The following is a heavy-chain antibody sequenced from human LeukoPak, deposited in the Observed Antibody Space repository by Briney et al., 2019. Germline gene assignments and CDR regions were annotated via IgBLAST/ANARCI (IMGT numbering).Heavy chain of an antibody. Sequence: PGGSLRLSCVASGFTFSSHGMHWVRQAPGKGLEWVAVIWYDGSEKYYADSVKGRFIISRDNSKNMLYLQMNSLRADDTAVYYCARWGNNKILDYWGQGTLVTVS. D-gene: IGHD7-27*01. CDR1: GFTFSSHG. V-gene: IGHV3-33*01. J-gene: IGHJ4*02. CDR3: ARWGNNKILDY. CDR2: IWYDGSEK.